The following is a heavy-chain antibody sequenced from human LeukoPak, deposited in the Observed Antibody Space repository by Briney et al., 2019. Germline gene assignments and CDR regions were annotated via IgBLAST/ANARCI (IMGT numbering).Heavy chain of an antibody. CDR2: MYYTGST. V-gene: IGHV4-59*03. J-gene: IGHJ4*02. D-gene: IGHD2-21*02. CDR1: GGSIRSYY. CDR3: AAVVVSGTPYFDY. Sequence: SETLSLTCTVSGGSIRSYYWTWIRQPPGKGLERIGYMYYTGSTKYNPSLKSRVSISVDTSKNQFSLTLTSVTAADTAVYYCAAVVVSGTPYFDYWGQGTLVTVSS.